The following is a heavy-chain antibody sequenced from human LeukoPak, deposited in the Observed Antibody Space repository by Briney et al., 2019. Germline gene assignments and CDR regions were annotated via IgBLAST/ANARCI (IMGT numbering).Heavy chain of an antibody. CDR1: GGSISSYY. J-gene: IGHJ2*01. CDR3: ARDRGQLWPPVGYFDL. D-gene: IGHD5-18*01. CDR2: IYYSGST. Sequence: KASETLSLTCTVSGGSISSYYWSWIRQPPGKGLEWIGYIYYSGSTNYNPSLKSRVTISVDTSKNQFSLKLSSVTAADTAVYYCARDRGQLWPPVGYFDLWGRGTLVTVSS. V-gene: IGHV4-59*12.